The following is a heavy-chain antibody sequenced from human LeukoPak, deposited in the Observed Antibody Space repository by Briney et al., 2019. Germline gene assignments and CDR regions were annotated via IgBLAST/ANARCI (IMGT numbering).Heavy chain of an antibody. D-gene: IGHD3-22*01. CDR3: ARGTYYYDSSGYAFDY. V-gene: IGHV3-66*01. J-gene: IGHJ4*02. CDR2: IYRGGST. Sequence: GGSLRLSCAASGFTFSSYSMNWVRQAPGKGLEWVSVIYRGGSTYYADSAKGRFTISRDNSKNTLYLQMNSLRAEDTAVYYCARGTYYYDSSGYAFDYWGQGTLVTVSS. CDR1: GFTFSSYS.